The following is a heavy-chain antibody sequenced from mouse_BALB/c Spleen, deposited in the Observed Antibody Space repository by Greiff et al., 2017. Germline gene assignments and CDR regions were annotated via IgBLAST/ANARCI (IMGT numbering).Heavy chain of an antibody. CDR2: IYPGSGFT. V-gene: IGHV1-55*01. CDR3: TRGITYAMDY. Sequence: VQLQQPGAELVKPGASVKMSCKASGYTFTSYWIHWVKLRPGQGVEWIGDIYPGSGFTNYNEKFKSKATLTVDTSSSTAYMQLSSLTSEDSAVYYRTRGITYAMDYWGQGTSVTVSA. J-gene: IGHJ4*01. CDR1: GYTFTSYW. D-gene: IGHD2-4*01.